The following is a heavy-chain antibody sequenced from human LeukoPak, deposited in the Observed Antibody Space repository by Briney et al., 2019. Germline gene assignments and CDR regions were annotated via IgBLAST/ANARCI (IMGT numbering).Heavy chain of an antibody. V-gene: IGHV4-30-2*01. CDR3: ARAHLQVQQLVRGFDY. J-gene: IGHJ4*02. D-gene: IGHD6-13*01. Sequence: SETLSLTCTVSGGSISSGGYYWSWIRQPPGKGLEWIGYIYHSGSTYYNPSLKSRVTISVDRSKNQFSLKLSSVTAADTAVYYCARAHLQVQQLVRGFDYWGQGTLVTVSS. CDR2: IYHSGST. CDR1: GGSISSGGYY.